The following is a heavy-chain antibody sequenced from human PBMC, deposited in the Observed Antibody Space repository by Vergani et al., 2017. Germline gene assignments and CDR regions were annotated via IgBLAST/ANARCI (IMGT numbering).Heavy chain of an antibody. J-gene: IGHJ5*02. D-gene: IGHD5-24*01. V-gene: IGHV1-69*01. Sequence: QVQLVQSGAEVKKPGSPVQVSCKASGGTFSSYAISWVRQAPGQGLEWMGGIIPIFGTANYAQKFQGRVTITADESTSTADMELSSLRSEDTAVDYCAGAGDGYNYEGVDAWGQGTLVTVSS. CDR1: GGTFSSYA. CDR2: IIPIFGTA. CDR3: AGAGDGYNYEGVDA.